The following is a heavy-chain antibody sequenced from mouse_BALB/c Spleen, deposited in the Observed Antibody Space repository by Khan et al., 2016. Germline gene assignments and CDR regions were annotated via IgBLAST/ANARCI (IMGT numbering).Heavy chain of an antibody. V-gene: IGHV2-9*02. J-gene: IGHJ4*01. D-gene: IGHD1-1*01. CDR1: GFSLTSYG. CDR2: IWAGGST. Sequence: QVQLKESGPGLVAPSQSLSITCTVSGFSLTSYGVHWVRQPPGKGLEWLGVIWAGGSTNYNLALMSRLSISKDNSKSQVYLKMNSLQTDDTAMYYCARDCITTLVDYYYPIDYCGQGTSVTVSS. CDR3: ARDCITTLVDYYYPIDY.